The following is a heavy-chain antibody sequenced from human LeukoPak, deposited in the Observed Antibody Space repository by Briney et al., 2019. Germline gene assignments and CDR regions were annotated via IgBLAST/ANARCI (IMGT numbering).Heavy chain of an antibody. Sequence: GGSLRLSCAASGFSFNNAWMSWVRQAPAKGLEWVAVISYDGSNKYYADSVKGRFTISRDNSKNTLYLQMNSLRAEDTAVYYCARDRDGAYYDNPLDYWGQGTLVTVSS. J-gene: IGHJ4*02. V-gene: IGHV3-30-3*01. D-gene: IGHD3-22*01. CDR2: ISYDGSNK. CDR1: GFSFNNAW. CDR3: ARDRDGAYYDNPLDY.